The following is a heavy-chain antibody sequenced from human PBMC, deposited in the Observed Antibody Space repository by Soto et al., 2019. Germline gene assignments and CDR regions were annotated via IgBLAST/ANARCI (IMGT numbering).Heavy chain of an antibody. Sequence: GGSLRLSCAAAGFTFSSYAMSWVRQAPGKGLEWVSAISGSGGITYYADSVKGRFTISRDNSKNTLYLQMNSLRAEDTAVYYCARGGVVLRYFDWLLPPSYGMDVWGQGTTVTASS. CDR2: ISGSGGIT. CDR1: GFTFSSYA. D-gene: IGHD3-9*01. V-gene: IGHV3-23*01. CDR3: ARGGVVLRYFDWLLPPSYGMDV. J-gene: IGHJ6*02.